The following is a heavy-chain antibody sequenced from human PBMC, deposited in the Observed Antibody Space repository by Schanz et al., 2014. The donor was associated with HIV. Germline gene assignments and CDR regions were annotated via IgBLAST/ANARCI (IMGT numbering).Heavy chain of an antibody. V-gene: IGHV3-9*01. CDR2: MTWNRRRI. Sequence: DVQLMESGGGLVQPGRSLRLSCAASGFTLEDFAMHWVRQAPGKGLEWVSGMTWNRRRIGYGDAVKGRFTISRDNSKNTLYLQMHSLRAEDTAVYYCAKSSGWLYAHFDYWGQGTLVTVSS. CDR1: GFTLEDFA. J-gene: IGHJ4*02. CDR3: AKSSGWLYAHFDY. D-gene: IGHD3-9*01.